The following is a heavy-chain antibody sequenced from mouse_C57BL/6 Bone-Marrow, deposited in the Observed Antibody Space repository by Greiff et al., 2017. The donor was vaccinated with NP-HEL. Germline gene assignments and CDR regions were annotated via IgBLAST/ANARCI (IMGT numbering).Heavy chain of an antibody. Sequence: VQRVESGAELARPGASVKLSCKASGYTFTSYGISWVKQRTGQGLEWIGEIYPRSGNTYYNEKFKGKATLTADKSSSTAYMELRSLTSEDSAVYFCARGEWTHYFDYWGQGTTLTVSS. CDR2: IYPRSGNT. CDR1: GYTFTSYG. CDR3: ARGEWTHYFDY. V-gene: IGHV1-81*01. J-gene: IGHJ2*01.